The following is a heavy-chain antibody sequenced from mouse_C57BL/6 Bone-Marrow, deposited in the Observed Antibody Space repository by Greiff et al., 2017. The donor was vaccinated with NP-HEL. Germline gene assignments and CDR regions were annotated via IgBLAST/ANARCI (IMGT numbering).Heavy chain of an antibody. J-gene: IGHJ4*01. CDR1: GFPFSSYA. CDR3: TRVGTTVVDYYAMDY. CDR2: IRRGGDYT. Sequence: DVMLVESGAGLVKPGGSLKLSCAASGFPFSSYALSWVRQTPVKRLEWVAYIRRGGDYTYSADTVKGRFTISRDNARNTLDLQMSSLKSEDTAMYYCTRVGTTVVDYYAMDYWGQGTSVTVSS. V-gene: IGHV5-9-1*02. D-gene: IGHD1-1*01.